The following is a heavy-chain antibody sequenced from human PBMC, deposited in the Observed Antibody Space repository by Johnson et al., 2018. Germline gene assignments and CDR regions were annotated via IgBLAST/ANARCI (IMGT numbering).Heavy chain of an antibody. Sequence: QVQLVQSGGGVVQPGRSLRLSCAASGFNFSNYAMHWVRQAPGKGLAWVAGISYDGSNKYYADSVKGRFTISRDNSKNTLYLQMNSLRAEDTAVCYCAKLEVVGLGPAFDSWGQGTMVTVSS. CDR2: ISYDGSNK. D-gene: IGHD6-19*01. V-gene: IGHV3-30*18. CDR1: GFNFSNYA. CDR3: AKLEVVGLGPAFDS. J-gene: IGHJ3*02.